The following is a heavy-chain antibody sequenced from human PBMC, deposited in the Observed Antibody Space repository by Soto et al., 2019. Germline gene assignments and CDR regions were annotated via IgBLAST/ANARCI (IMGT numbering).Heavy chain of an antibody. CDR1: GYSFTSYW. V-gene: IGHV5-51*01. J-gene: IGHJ6*02. Sequence: PGESLKISCKGSGYSFTSYWIGWVRQMPGKGLEWMGIIYPGDSDTRYSPSFQGQVTISADKSISTAYLQWSSLKASDTAMYYCASLGGGKHYYYGMDVWGQGTTVTVSS. CDR2: IYPGDSDT. D-gene: IGHD3-16*01. CDR3: ASLGGGKHYYYGMDV.